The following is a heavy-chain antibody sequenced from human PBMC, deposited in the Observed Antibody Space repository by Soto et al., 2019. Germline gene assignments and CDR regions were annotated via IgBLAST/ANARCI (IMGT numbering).Heavy chain of an antibody. CDR1: GYTIKTYA. D-gene: IGHD5-18*01. CDR3: ARGGFSYGYFDY. J-gene: IGHJ4*02. V-gene: IGHV1-3*05. CDR2: INDGNDNT. Sequence: QVQLVQSGAEEKKPGASVKVSCKASGYTIKTYAMHWVRQAPGQRPEWMGWINDGNDNTKYSQKFQGRVTITRDTSASTAYMELSSLRSEDTAVYYCARGGFSYGYFDYWGQGTLVTVSS.